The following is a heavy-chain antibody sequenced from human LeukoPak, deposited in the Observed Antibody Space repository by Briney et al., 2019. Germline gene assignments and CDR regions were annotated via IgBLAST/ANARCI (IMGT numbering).Heavy chain of an antibody. CDR1: GYTFTGFY. J-gene: IGHJ2*01. V-gene: IGHV1-2*02. Sequence: ASVKVSCKPSGYTFTGFYIHWVRQAPGQGLEWMGWISPNSGGTDYAQRFQGRVTMTRDTSISTAYMELSSLRSDDTAVYYCAIQPWGSGNNWYFDLWGRGTLVTVSS. CDR2: ISPNSGGT. CDR3: AIQPWGSGNNWYFDL. D-gene: IGHD7-27*01.